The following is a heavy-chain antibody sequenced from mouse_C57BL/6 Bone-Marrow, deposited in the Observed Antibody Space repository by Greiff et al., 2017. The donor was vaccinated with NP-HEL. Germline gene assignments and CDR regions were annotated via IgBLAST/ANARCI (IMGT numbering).Heavy chain of an antibody. CDR2: INPNNGGT. CDR3: ARRDSNYVGYYFDY. J-gene: IGHJ2*01. Sequence: VQLQQSGPELVKPGASVKIPCKASGYTFTDYNMDWVKQSHGKSLEWIGDINPNNGGTIYNQKFKGKATLTVDKSSSTAYMGLRSLTSEDTAVYYCARRDSNYVGYYFDYWGQGTTLTVSS. CDR1: GYTFTDYN. D-gene: IGHD2-5*01. V-gene: IGHV1-18*01.